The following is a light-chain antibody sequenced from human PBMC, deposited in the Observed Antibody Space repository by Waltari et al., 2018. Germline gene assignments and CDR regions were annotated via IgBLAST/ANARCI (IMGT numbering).Light chain of an antibody. V-gene: IGKV2D-29*01. J-gene: IGKJ1*01. CDR3: LQSNNIPWT. CDR1: QSLLDSDGKTH. Sequence: IVMTQTPLSLPVTPGQPASFSCKSSQSLLDSDGKTHLSWYLHRPGKPPPGLIYRVSNRVSGVRDRFSGSGSGTEFTRTISRVEAEDVGVYYCLQSNNIPWTFGQGTKVEV. CDR2: RVS.